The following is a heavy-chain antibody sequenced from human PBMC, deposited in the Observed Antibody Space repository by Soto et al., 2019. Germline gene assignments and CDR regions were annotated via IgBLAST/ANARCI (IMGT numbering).Heavy chain of an antibody. V-gene: IGHV1-46*01. D-gene: IGHD6-6*01. CDR3: ARDLYSRSSSGWFDP. CDR2: INSGGGST. J-gene: IGHJ5*02. CDR1: GYTFTSFF. Sequence: QVQLVQYGAEVKKPGGSVKISFQASGYTFTSFFMHWVRQAPGQGLEWMGMINSGGGSTNYAQKFQGRVSMTRDTSTTTVYMELSSLRSEDTAVYYCARDLYSRSSSGWFDPWGQGTLVTVSS.